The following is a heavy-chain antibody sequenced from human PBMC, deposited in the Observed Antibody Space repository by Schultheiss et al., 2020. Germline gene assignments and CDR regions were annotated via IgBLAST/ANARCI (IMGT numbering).Heavy chain of an antibody. CDR3: AREVSLEMATIGDFDY. CDR2: IWYDGSNK. V-gene: IGHV3-33*01. Sequence: GESLKISCAASGFTFSSYGMHWVRQAPGKGLEWVAVIWYDGSNKYYADSVKGRFTISRDNSKNTLYLQMNSLRAEDTAVYYCAREVSLEMATIGDFDYWGQGTRVNVSS. D-gene: IGHD5-24*01. J-gene: IGHJ4*02. CDR1: GFTFSSYG.